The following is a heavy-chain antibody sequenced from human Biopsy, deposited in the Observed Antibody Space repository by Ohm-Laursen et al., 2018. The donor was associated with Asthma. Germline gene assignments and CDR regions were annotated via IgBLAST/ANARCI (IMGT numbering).Heavy chain of an antibody. V-gene: IGHV1-18*01. CDR3: ARAVDYSHYYGIDV. Sequence: ASVKVSCNTSGYTFNSAGITWVRQAPGQELEWMGWISVYNGNTKVAQKLQDRVTTITDTSTSTAYMELRSLRSDDTAVYFCARAVDYSHYYGIDVWGQGTTVTVS. CDR2: ISVYNGNT. CDR1: GYTFNSAG. D-gene: IGHD3-10*01. J-gene: IGHJ6*02.